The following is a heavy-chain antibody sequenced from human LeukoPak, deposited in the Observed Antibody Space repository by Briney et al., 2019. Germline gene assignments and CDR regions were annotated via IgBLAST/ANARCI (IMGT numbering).Heavy chain of an antibody. J-gene: IGHJ5*02. D-gene: IGHD6-19*01. CDR3: ARGKSYGYSSGWYKPYWFDP. Sequence: SETLSLTCTVSGGSNSSYYWSWIRQPPGKGLEWIGYIYYSGSTNYNPSLKSRVTISVDTSKNQFSLKLSSVTAADTAVYYCARGKSYGYSSGWYKPYWFDPWGQGTLVTVSS. V-gene: IGHV4-59*12. CDR1: GGSNSSYY. CDR2: IYYSGST.